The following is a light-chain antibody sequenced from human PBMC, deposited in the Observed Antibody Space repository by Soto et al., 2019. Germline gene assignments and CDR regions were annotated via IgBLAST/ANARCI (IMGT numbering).Light chain of an antibody. J-gene: IGKJ1*01. CDR1: QSVTRY. V-gene: IGKV3-11*01. CDR2: DAS. CDR3: QQRSNWPGT. Sequence: EIVLTQSPATLSLSPGERATLSCRASQSVTRYLAWYQQKPGQAPRLLIYDASNRATGIPARFSGSGSGTDFTLTIISLEPEDFAVYYCQQRSNWPGTFGQGTKVDIK.